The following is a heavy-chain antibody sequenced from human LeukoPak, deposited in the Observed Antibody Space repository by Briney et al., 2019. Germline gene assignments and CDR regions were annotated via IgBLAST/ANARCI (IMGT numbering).Heavy chain of an antibody. D-gene: IGHD6-13*01. J-gene: IGHJ3*02. V-gene: IGHV4-59*08. CDR3: ARHIGIAAGDHAFDI. Sequence: SETLSLTCTVSGGSISSYYWSWIRQPPGKGLEWIGYIYYSGSTNYNPSLKSRVTISVDTSKNQFSLNLSSVTAADTAVYYCARHIGIAAGDHAFDIWGQGTMVTVSS. CDR2: IYYSGST. CDR1: GGSISSYY.